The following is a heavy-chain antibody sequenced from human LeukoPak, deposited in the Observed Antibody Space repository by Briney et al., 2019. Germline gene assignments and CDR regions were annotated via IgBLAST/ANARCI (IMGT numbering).Heavy chain of an antibody. CDR1: GFTFSSYA. CDR2: ISGSGGST. CDR3: AKDSAGYSSGWYTY. D-gene: IGHD6-19*01. J-gene: IGHJ4*02. V-gene: IGHV3-23*01. Sequence: PGGSLRLSCAASGFTFSSYAMSWVRQAPGKGLEWVSAISGSGGSTYYADSVKGRFTISRDNSKNTLYLQMNSLRAEDTAVYYCAKDSAGYSSGWYTYWGQGTLVAVSS.